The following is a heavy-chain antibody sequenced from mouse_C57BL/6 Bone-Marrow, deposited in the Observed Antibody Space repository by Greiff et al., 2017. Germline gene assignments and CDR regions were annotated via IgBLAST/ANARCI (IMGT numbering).Heavy chain of an antibody. Sequence: EVKVVESGGGLVKPGGSLKLSCAASGFTFSSYAMSWVRQTPEKRLEWVATISDGGSYTYYPDNVKGRFTISRDNAKNNLYLQMSHLKSEDTAMYYCAREGGYSNYDYAMDYWGQGTSVTVSS. D-gene: IGHD2-5*01. J-gene: IGHJ4*01. V-gene: IGHV5-4*01. CDR2: ISDGGSYT. CDR1: GFTFSSYA. CDR3: AREGGYSNYDYAMDY.